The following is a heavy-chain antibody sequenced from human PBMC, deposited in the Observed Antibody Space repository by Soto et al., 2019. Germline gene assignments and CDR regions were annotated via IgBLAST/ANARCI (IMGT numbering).Heavy chain of an antibody. CDR1: GFTFSFCA. CDR2: TRGSGGDT. Sequence: EVQLLESGGGLVQPGGSLRLSCAASGFTFSFCAMNWVRQAPGKGLEWVSSTRGSGGDTYYADSVRGRFTISRDNSKNTLYLQMHSLRVEDTAVYYCVKGHSHSYYYFDYWGQGPLVTVSS. J-gene: IGHJ4*02. V-gene: IGHV3-23*01. CDR3: VKGHSHSYYYFDY. D-gene: IGHD1-26*01.